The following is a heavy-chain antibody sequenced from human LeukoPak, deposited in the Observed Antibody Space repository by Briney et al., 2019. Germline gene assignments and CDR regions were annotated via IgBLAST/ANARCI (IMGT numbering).Heavy chain of an antibody. J-gene: IGHJ4*02. CDR2: ISGSGTNT. CDR3: ATERGDSPDY. D-gene: IGHD2-21*01. Sequence: GGSLRLSCAASGFTFSNYAMSWVRQGPGKGLEWVSGISGSGTNTYYADSVKGRFTISRDNSKNTLYLQMNNLRAEDTAVYYCATERGDSPDYWGQGTLVTVSS. CDR1: GFTFSNYA. V-gene: IGHV3-23*01.